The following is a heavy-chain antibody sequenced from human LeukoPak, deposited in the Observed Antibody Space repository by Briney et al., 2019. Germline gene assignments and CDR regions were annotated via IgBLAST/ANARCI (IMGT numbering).Heavy chain of an antibody. CDR1: GYTFTGYY. J-gene: IGHJ4*02. V-gene: IGHV1-2*02. Sequence: GASVKVSCKASGYTFTGYYIHWVRQAPGQGLECMGWINPNSGGTNYAQKFQGRVTMTRDTSISTAYMELSRLRSDDTAVYYCARRGLTIFGVVSEFDYWGQGTLVTVSS. CDR2: INPNSGGT. D-gene: IGHD3-3*01. CDR3: ARRGLTIFGVVSEFDY.